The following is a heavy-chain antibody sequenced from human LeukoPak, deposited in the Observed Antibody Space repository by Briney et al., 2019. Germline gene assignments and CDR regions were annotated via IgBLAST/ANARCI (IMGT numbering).Heavy chain of an antibody. D-gene: IGHD6-19*01. V-gene: IGHV3-21*01. CDR2: ISSSSSYI. CDR1: GFTFSSYS. J-gene: IGHJ4*02. Sequence: GGSLRLSCAASGFTFSSYSMNWVRQVPGKGLEWVSSISSSSSYIYYADSVNGRFTISRDNAKNSLYLQMNSLRAEDTAVYYCARDRPAVAGKRIDYWGQGTLVTVSS. CDR3: ARDRPAVAGKRIDY.